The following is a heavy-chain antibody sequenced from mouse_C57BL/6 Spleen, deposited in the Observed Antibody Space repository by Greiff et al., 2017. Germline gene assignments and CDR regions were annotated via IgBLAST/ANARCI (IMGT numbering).Heavy chain of an antibody. CDR2: IYPVSGET. V-gene: IGHV1-11*01. CDR3: GRGVYGNYRGYAMDY. Sequence: VQLQQSGAELASPGASVTLSCKASGYTFTDHIMNWVKKRPGQGLEWIGRIYPVSGETNYNQKFMGKATFSVDRSSSTVYMVLNSLTSEDPAFYYCGRGVYGNYRGYAMDYWGQGTSVTVSS. D-gene: IGHD2-1*01. CDR1: GYTFTDHI. J-gene: IGHJ4*01.